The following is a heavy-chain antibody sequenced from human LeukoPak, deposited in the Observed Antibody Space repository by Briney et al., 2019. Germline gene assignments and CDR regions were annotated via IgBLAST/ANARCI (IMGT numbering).Heavy chain of an antibody. CDR1: RFTFDDYA. V-gene: IGHV3-20*04. D-gene: IGHD3-10*01. CDR3: AREPHIYYGSGSHGDY. J-gene: IGHJ4*02. CDR2: INWSGGST. Sequence: PGGSLRLSCAASRFTFDDYAMSWVRQAPGKGLEWVSGINWSGGSTGYADSVKGRFTISRDNAENSLYLQMNSLRAEDTALYYCAREPHIYYGSGSHGDYWGQGTLVTVSS.